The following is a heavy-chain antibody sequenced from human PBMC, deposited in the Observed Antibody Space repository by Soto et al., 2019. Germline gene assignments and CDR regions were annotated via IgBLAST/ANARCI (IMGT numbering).Heavy chain of an antibody. CDR2: IIPIFGTA. J-gene: IGHJ6*02. D-gene: IGHD3-3*01. CDR1: GGTFSSYA. Sequence: SVKVSCKASGGTFSSYAISWVRQAPGQGLEWMGGIIPIFGTANYAQKFQGRVTITADKSTSTAYMELSSLRSEDTAVYYCARESYYGFWRGYYTRPLLADYYDGMDVWGQGTKATVSS. CDR3: ARESYYGFWRGYYTRPLLADYYDGMDV. V-gene: IGHV1-69*06.